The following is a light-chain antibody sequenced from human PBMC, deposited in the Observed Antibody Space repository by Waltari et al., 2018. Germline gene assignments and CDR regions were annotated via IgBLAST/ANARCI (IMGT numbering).Light chain of an antibody. J-gene: IGLJ2*01. V-gene: IGLV3-21*04. CDR2: YDS. CDR1: NIQRKS. Sequence: SYVRTQTPSVSLAPGQTALIPFGGDNIQRKSVHLYQLHPGQAPVLVMFYDSDRPPGIPDRFSGSNSGNTATLTISRVEDDDEADYFCQVWDDSNNSGVFGGGTKLTVL. CDR3: QVWDDSNNSGV.